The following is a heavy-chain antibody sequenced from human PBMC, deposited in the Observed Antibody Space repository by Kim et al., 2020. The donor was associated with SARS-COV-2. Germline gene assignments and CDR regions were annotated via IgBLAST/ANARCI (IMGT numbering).Heavy chain of an antibody. J-gene: IGHJ6*03. CDR2: IYHSGST. D-gene: IGHD6-19*01. CDR3: ATIDPLGLVQPHNYYYYYMDV. CDR1: GGSISSSNW. V-gene: IGHV4-4*02. Sequence: SETLSLTCAVSGGSISSSNWWSWVRQPPGKGLEWIGEIYHSGSTNYNPSLKSRVTISVDKSKNQFSLKLSSVTAADTAVYYCATIDPLGLVQPHNYYYYYMDVWGKGTTVTVSS.